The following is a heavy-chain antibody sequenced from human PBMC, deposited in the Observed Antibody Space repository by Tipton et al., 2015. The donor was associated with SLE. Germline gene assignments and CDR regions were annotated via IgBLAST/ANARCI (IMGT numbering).Heavy chain of an antibody. CDR3: ARGELTLDY. Sequence: TLSLTCAVSGGSISSPNWWTWVRQPPGKGLEWIGEIYHTGSTNYNPSLKSRLTISVDKSKNQFSLKLSSVTAADTAVYYCARGELTLDYWGQGTLVTVSS. V-gene: IGHV4-4*02. J-gene: IGHJ4*02. D-gene: IGHD1-7*01. CDR1: GGSISSPNW. CDR2: IYHTGST.